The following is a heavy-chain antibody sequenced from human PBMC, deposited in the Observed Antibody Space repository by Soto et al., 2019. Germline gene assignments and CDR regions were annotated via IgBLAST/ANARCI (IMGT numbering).Heavy chain of an antibody. V-gene: IGHV1-3*01. CDR3: ARDYDLWSGGYYYYGMDV. Sequence: VASVKVSCKASGYTFTSYAMHWVRQAPGQRLEWMGWINAGNGNTKYSQKFQGRVTITRDTSASTAYMELSSLRSEDTAVYYCARDYDLWSGGYYYYGMDVWGQGTTVTVSS. CDR1: GYTFTSYA. D-gene: IGHD3-3*01. J-gene: IGHJ6*02. CDR2: INAGNGNT.